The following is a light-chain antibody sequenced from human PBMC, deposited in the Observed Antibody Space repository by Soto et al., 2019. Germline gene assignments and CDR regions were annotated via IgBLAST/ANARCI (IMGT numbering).Light chain of an antibody. CDR3: SSYTTRNTEV. V-gene: IGLV2-14*03. J-gene: IGLJ1*01. Sequence: QSALTQPASVSGSPGQSITISCAGTSSDIGAYNYVSWYQHLPGKAPKLIIYDVVTRPSGISTRFSASKPGNTASLTISGLQAEDEADYYCSSYTTRNTEVFGTGTRSPS. CDR1: SSDIGAYNY. CDR2: DVV.